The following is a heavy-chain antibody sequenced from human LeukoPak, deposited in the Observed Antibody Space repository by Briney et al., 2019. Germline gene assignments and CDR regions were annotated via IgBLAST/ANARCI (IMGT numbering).Heavy chain of an antibody. CDR2: LNPNTLVT. D-gene: IGHD4-23*01. Sequence: GASVKVSCSASGYTFTDYYMHWVRQAPGQGLEWMGWLNPNTLVTKYAQHFQGRVSMTWDTSISTGYMDLHSLTSDDTAVYYCARKDGGRDGMDVWGQGTTVTVSS. CDR3: ARKDGGRDGMDV. CDR1: GYTFTDYY. J-gene: IGHJ6*02. V-gene: IGHV1-2*02.